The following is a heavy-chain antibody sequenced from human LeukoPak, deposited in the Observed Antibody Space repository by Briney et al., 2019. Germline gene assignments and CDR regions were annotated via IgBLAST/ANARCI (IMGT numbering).Heavy chain of an antibody. Sequence: GGSLRLSCAASGFTLSRYSINWVRQAPGKGLEWVSSISSSSSYIYYADSVKGRFTISRDNAKNSLYLQMNSLRAEDTAVYYCARVRGVAARRPYDAFDIWGQGTMVTVSS. V-gene: IGHV3-21*01. CDR1: GFTLSRYS. CDR3: ARVRGVAARRPYDAFDI. D-gene: IGHD6-6*01. CDR2: ISSSSSYI. J-gene: IGHJ3*02.